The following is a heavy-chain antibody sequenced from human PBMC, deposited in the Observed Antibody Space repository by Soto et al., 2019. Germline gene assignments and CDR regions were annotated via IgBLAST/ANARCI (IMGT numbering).Heavy chain of an antibody. V-gene: IGHV4-30-2*01. CDR3: ARAAGVGAVAADY. CDR1: GGSISSGGYS. D-gene: IGHD6-19*01. J-gene: IGHJ4*02. CDR2: IYHSGST. Sequence: QLQLQESGSGLVKPSQTLSLTCAVSGGSISSGGYSWSWIRQPPGKGLEWIGYIYHSGSTYYNPALKSRAPISVDRSNNPFSPKLSSVTAAATAVYYCARAAGVGAVAADYWGQGTLVTVSS.